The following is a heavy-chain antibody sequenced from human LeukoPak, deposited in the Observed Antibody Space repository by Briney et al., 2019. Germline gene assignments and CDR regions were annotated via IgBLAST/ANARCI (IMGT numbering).Heavy chain of an antibody. CDR1: GYTFTAGYY. D-gene: IGHD5-18*01. Sequence: ASVKVSCKASGYTFTAGYYMHWVRQAPGQGLEWMGWINPNSGDSHHAQKFQGRVTMTRDASISTAYMELSRLRSDDTAVYYCAREIGGILVFDYWGQGTLVTVSS. J-gene: IGHJ4*02. CDR2: INPNSGDS. CDR3: AREIGGILVFDY. V-gene: IGHV1-2*02.